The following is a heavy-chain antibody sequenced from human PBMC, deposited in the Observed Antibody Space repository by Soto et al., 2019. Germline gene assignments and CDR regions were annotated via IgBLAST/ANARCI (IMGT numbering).Heavy chain of an antibody. D-gene: IGHD3-10*01. CDR3: ARRQVREGYYYYMDV. V-gene: IGHV4-59*08. Sequence: SETLSLTCTVSGGSISSYYWSWIRQPPGKGLEWIGYIYYSGSTNYNPSLKSRVTISVDTSKNQFSLKLSSVTAADTAVYYCARRQVREGYYYYMDVWGKGTTVTVSS. CDR1: GGSISSYY. J-gene: IGHJ6*03. CDR2: IYYSGST.